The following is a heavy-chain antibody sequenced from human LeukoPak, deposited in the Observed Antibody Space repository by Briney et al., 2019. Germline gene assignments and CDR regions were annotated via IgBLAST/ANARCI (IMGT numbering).Heavy chain of an antibody. Sequence: GGSLRLSCTASGFSVSHNYMNWVRQAPGKGLEWVALIYSGGNTHYADSVKGRFTISRDNSKNTLYLQMSSLRGEDTAVYYCTRDAPGIAASVSGGGGQGTLVTVSS. V-gene: IGHV3-53*01. CDR3: TRDAPGIAASVSGG. D-gene: IGHD6-13*01. CDR2: IYSGGNT. CDR1: GFSVSHNY. J-gene: IGHJ4*02.